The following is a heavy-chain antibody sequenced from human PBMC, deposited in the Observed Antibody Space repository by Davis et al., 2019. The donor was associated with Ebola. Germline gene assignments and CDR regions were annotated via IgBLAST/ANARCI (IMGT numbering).Heavy chain of an antibody. V-gene: IGHV1-69*13. CDR1: GYTFTNYG. D-gene: IGHD2/OR15-2a*01. CDR2: ISPKLGTT. J-gene: IGHJ4*02. Sequence: AASVKVSCKASGYTFTNYGITWVRQAPGQGLEWMGGISPKLGTTDFRQNFQDRMTITADESASTAYMELRSLTSEDTAVYYCAIYLTNWGQGTLVSVSS. CDR3: AIYLTN.